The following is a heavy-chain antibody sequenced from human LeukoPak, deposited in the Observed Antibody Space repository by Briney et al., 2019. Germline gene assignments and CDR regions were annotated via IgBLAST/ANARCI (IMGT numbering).Heavy chain of an antibody. CDR1: GGTFSSYA. CDR3: ARGGASGSHWARTYYYYMDV. CDR2: IIPIFGTA. D-gene: IGHD3-10*01. J-gene: IGHJ6*03. V-gene: IGHV1-69*06. Sequence: GASVKVSCKASGGTFSSYAISWVRQAPGQGLEWMGGIIPIFGTANYAQKFQGRVTITADKSTSTAYMELRSLRSDDTAVYYCARGGASGSHWARTYYYYMDVWGKGTTVTVSS.